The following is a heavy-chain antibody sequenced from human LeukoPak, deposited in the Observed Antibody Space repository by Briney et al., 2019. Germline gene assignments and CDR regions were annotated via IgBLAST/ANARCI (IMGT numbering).Heavy chain of an antibody. CDR3: SRGGYHRSFYYFAS. Sequence: SGGSLRLSCTASVFTFSNYWMTWVREAPRKGLEWVANIKYDCSEKYYVDSVEGRFAICRDNANNLLFLQMYSVTADDAAVYYCSRGGYHRSFYYFASWGQGTQVTVSS. CDR2: IKYDCSEK. CDR1: VFTFSNYW. D-gene: IGHD5-18*01. V-gene: IGHV3-7*01. J-gene: IGHJ4*02.